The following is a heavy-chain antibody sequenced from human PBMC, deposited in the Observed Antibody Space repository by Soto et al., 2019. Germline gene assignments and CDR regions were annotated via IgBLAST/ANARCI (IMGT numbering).Heavy chain of an antibody. V-gene: IGHV3-23*01. Sequence: EVQLLESGGGLVQPGGSLRLSCAASGFTFSSYAMSWVRQAPGKGLEWVSAISGSGGSTYYADSVKGRFTISRANSKNTLYLQMNSLRAEDTAVYYCAKIPSGSDANFDIWGQGTMVTVSS. CDR3: AKIPSGSDANFDI. CDR1: GFTFSSYA. J-gene: IGHJ3*02. CDR2: ISGSGGST. D-gene: IGHD3-10*01.